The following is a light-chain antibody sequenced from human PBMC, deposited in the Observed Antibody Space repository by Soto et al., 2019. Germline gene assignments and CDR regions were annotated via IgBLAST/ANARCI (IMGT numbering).Light chain of an antibody. J-gene: IGKJ1*01. Sequence: QMTQSPSSLSASVGDRSTITCMASQSISSYLNWYQQKPGKASKLLIYAASSLQSGVPSRFSGSGSGTEFTLTISSLQPDDFATYYCQQYNSYSRTFGQGTKVDIK. CDR2: AAS. V-gene: IGKV1-5*01. CDR3: QQYNSYSRT. CDR1: QSISSY.